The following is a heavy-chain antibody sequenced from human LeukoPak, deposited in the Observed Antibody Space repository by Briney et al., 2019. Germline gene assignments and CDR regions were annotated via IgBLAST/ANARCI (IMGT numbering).Heavy chain of an antibody. V-gene: IGHV3-21*01. CDR1: GFTFSNYS. Sequence: PGGSLRLSCAASGFTFSNYSMNWVRQAPGKGLEWVSSISSSSSYIYYADSVKGRFTISRDNAKNSLYLQMNSLRAEDTAVYYCARDLAKMPWDYYYGMDVWGQGTTVTVSS. J-gene: IGHJ6*02. CDR2: ISSSSSYI. D-gene: IGHD2-2*01. CDR3: ARDLAKMPWDYYYGMDV.